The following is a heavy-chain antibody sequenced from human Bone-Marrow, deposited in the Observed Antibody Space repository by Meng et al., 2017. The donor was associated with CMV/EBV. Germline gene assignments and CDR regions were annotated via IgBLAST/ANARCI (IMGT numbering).Heavy chain of an antibody. D-gene: IGHD6-13*01. CDR1: GFTFGYYS. CDR3: AREIAAALPT. V-gene: IGHV3-21*01. CDR2: ISSSSSYI. Sequence: GESLKISCAASGFTFGYYSMNWVRQAPGKGLEWVSSISSSSSYIYYADSVKGRFTISRDNAKNSLYLQMNSLRAEDTAVYYCAREIAAALPTWGQGTLVTVSS. J-gene: IGHJ5*02.